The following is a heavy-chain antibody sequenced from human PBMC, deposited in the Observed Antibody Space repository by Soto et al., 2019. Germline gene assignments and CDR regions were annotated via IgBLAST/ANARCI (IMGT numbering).Heavy chain of an antibody. CDR1: GFTFSSYA. CDR3: VSTGYGPMDYYYGMDV. CDR2: ISSNGGST. J-gene: IGHJ6*02. Sequence: HPGGSLRLSCSASGFTFSSYAMHWVRQAPGKGLEYVSAISSNGGSTYYADSVKGRFTISRDNSKNTLYLQMSSLRAEDTAVYYCVSTGYGPMDYYYGMDVWGQGTTVTVSS. D-gene: IGHD2-15*01. V-gene: IGHV3-64D*06.